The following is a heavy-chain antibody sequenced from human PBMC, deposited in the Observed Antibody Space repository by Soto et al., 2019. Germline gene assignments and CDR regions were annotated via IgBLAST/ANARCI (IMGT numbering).Heavy chain of an antibody. CDR3: ARQTGGFGYHLDY. CDR2: VYYSGST. CDR1: GGSISSSDYY. V-gene: IGHV4-39*01. D-gene: IGHD3-16*01. Sequence: QMQLQESGPGLVKPSETLSLTCSVSGGSISSSDYYWGWVRQPPGKGLEWIGAVYYSGSTYYYPSLNGRVTISVDTSKNQFSLNLRSVTAADTAVYYCARQTGGFGYHLDYWGQGALVTVSS. J-gene: IGHJ4*02.